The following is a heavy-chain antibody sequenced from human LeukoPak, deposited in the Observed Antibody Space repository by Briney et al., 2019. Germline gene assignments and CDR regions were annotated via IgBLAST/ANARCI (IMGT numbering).Heavy chain of an antibody. J-gene: IGHJ6*03. V-gene: IGHV1-2*02. CDR1: GYTFTGYY. CDR3: ASGEPRGDDYYYYYYMDV. D-gene: IGHD3-10*01. Sequence: ASVKVSCKASGYTFTGYYMHWVRQAPGQGLEWMGWINPNSGGTNYAQKFQGRVTMTRDTSISTAYMELSRLRSDDTAVYYCASGEPRGDDYYYYYYMDVWGKGTTVTVSS. CDR2: INPNSGGT.